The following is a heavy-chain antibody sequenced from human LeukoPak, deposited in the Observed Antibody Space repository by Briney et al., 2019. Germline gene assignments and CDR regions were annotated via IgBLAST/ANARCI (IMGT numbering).Heavy chain of an antibody. CDR3: AELGITMIGGV. CDR1: GFTFSSYA. J-gene: IGHJ6*04. Sequence: PGGSLRLSCAASGFTFSSYAMSWVRQAPGKGLEWVSSISSSSSYMYYADSVKGRFTISRDNAKNSLYLQMNSLRAEDTAVYYCAELGITMIGGVWGKGTTVTISS. V-gene: IGHV3-21*01. CDR2: ISSSSSYM. D-gene: IGHD3-10*02.